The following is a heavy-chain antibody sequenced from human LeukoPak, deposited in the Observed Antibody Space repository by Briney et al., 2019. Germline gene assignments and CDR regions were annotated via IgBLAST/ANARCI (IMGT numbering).Heavy chain of an antibody. J-gene: IGHJ4*02. CDR1: GFTFSSYG. D-gene: IGHD3-10*01. V-gene: IGHV3-30*03. CDR2: ISYDGSNK. CDR3: ATYYGSGSYDNKLIDY. Sequence: PGGSLRLSCAASGFTFSSYGMHWVRQAPGRGLEWVAVISYDGSNKYYADSVKGRFTISRDNSKNTLYLQMNSLRAEDTAVYYCATYYGSGSYDNKLIDYWGQGTLVTVSS.